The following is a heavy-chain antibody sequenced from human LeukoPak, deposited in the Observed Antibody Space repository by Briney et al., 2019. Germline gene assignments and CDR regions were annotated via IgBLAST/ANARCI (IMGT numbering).Heavy chain of an antibody. V-gene: IGHV4-39*07. CDR3: ARGGEYYYDSSGYLV. CDR2: IYYSGST. D-gene: IGHD3-22*01. Sequence: PSETLSLTCTVSGGSISSSSYYWGWIRQPPGKGLEWIGSIYYSGSTNYNPSLKSRVTISVDTSKNQFSLKLSSVTAADTAVYYCARGGEYYYDSSGYLVWGQGTLVTVSS. J-gene: IGHJ4*02. CDR1: GGSISSSSYY.